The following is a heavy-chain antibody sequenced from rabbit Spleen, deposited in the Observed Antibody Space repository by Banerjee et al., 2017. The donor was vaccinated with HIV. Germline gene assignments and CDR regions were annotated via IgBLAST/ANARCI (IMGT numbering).Heavy chain of an antibody. V-gene: IGHV1S45*01. Sequence: QEQLEESGGDLVKPGGTLTLTCKASGIDFSSYYYMCWVRQAPGKGLEWIACIYTSSGSTWYASWAKGRFTISKTSSTTVTLQMTSLTAADTATYFCARADATGGYGLWGPGTLVTVS. CDR1: GIDFSSYYY. D-gene: IGHD1-1*01. CDR3: ARADATGGYGL. J-gene: IGHJ4*01. CDR2: IYTSSGST.